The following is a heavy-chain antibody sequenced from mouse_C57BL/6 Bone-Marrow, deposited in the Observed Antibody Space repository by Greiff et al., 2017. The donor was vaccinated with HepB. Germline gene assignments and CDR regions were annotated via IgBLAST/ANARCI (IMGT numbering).Heavy chain of an antibody. Sequence: QVQLQQSGAELVRPGTSVKMSCKASGYTFTNYWIGWAKQRPGHGLEWIGDIYPGGGYTNYNEKFKGKATLTADKSSSTAYMQFSSLTSEDSAIYYCARALYYDYDPDYYAMDYWGQGTSVTVSS. CDR3: ARALYYDYDPDYYAMDY. J-gene: IGHJ4*01. CDR1: GYTFTNYW. D-gene: IGHD2-4*01. CDR2: IYPGGGYT. V-gene: IGHV1-63*01.